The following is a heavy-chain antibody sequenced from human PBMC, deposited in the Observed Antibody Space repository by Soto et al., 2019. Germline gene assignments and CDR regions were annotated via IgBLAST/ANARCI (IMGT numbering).Heavy chain of an antibody. V-gene: IGHV3-48*01. CDR2: ISSSSSTI. D-gene: IGHD4-17*01. Sequence: GGSLRLSCAASGFIFGTYSMNWVRQALGKGLEWVSYISSSSSTIFYTDSVKGRFTVSRDNAKNSLYLQMNSLRTEDTAVYYCARAPGTTVYYGLDVWGQGTTVTVSS. J-gene: IGHJ6*02. CDR1: GFIFGTYS. CDR3: ARAPGTTVYYGLDV.